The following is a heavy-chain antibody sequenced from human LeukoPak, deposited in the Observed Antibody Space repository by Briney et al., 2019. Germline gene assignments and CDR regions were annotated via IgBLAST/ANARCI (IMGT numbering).Heavy chain of an antibody. D-gene: IGHD5-18*01. Sequence: SETLSLTCAVYGGSFSNYYWSWIRQPPGKGLEWIGEVNHSGTTKYNPSLKSRVTISEDTSKNQFSLRLSSVTAADTAVYYCARGGHSYGLGSFDYWGQGTLVTVSS. CDR2: VNHSGTT. CDR3: ARGGHSYGLGSFDY. V-gene: IGHV4-34*01. J-gene: IGHJ4*02. CDR1: GGSFSNYY.